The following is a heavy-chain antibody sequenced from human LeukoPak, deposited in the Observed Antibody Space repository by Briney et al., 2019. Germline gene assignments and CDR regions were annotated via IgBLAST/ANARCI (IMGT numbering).Heavy chain of an antibody. CDR1: GFTFSDYH. CDR3: ARDPYSSTWSYGMDV. J-gene: IGHJ6*02. CDR2: LTDSSGFT. V-gene: IGHV3-11*05. D-gene: IGHD6-6*01. Sequence: KSGGSLRLSCVATGFTFSDYHMIWLRQAPGKGLEWLSYLTDSSGFTNYADSVKGRFTISRDNAKNSLYLQMNTLRAEDTAVYYCARDPYSSTWSYGMDVWGQGTTVTVSS.